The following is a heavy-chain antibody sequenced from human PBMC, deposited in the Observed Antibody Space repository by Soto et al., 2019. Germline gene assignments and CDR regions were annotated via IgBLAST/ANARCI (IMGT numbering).Heavy chain of an antibody. Sequence: SETLSLTCAVSSGSISSSNWWSWVRQPPGKGLEWIGEIYHSGSTNYNPSLKSRVTISVDKSKNQFSLKLSSVTAADTAVYYRARDVVRGVLDYWGQGTLVTVSS. CDR2: IYHSGST. D-gene: IGHD3-10*01. J-gene: IGHJ4*02. CDR3: ARDVVRGVLDY. V-gene: IGHV4-4*02. CDR1: SGSISSSNW.